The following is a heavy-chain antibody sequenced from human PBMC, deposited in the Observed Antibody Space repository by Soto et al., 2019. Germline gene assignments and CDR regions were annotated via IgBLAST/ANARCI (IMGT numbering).Heavy chain of an antibody. Sequence: SVKVSCKASGGTFSSYAISWVRQAPGQGLEWMGGIIPIFDTANYAQKFQGRVTITADESTSTAYMELSSLRSEDTAVYYCARVKGVDGYDSSGYYYDYWGQGTLVTVSS. CDR2: IIPIFDTA. CDR1: GGTFSSYA. D-gene: IGHD3-22*01. V-gene: IGHV1-69*13. CDR3: ARVKGVDGYDSSGYYYDY. J-gene: IGHJ4*02.